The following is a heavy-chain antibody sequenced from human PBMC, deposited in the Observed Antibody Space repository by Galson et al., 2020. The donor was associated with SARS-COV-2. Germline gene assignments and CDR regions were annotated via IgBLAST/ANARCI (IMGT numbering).Heavy chain of an antibody. J-gene: IGHJ2*01. Sequence: SETLSLTCAVSGYSISSGYYWGWIRQPPGKGLEWIGSIYHSGSTYYNPSLKSRVTISVDTSKNQFSLKLSSVTAADTAVYYCARHELTGDPNWYFDLWGRGTLVTVSS. V-gene: IGHV4-38-2*01. D-gene: IGHD7-27*01. CDR2: IYHSGST. CDR3: ARHELTGDPNWYFDL. CDR1: GYSISSGYY.